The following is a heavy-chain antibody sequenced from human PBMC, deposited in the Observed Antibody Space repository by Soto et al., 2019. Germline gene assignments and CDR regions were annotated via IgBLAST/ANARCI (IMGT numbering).Heavy chain of an antibody. Sequence: EVPLVESGGGLVQPGGSLRLSCAASGFTVSSNYMSWVRQAPGKGLEWVSVIYSGGSTYYADSVKGRFTISRDNSKNTLYLQMNSLRAEVTAVYYCARANYYDTWGQGTLVTVSS. CDR1: GFTVSSNY. CDR3: ARANYYDT. D-gene: IGHD3-22*01. V-gene: IGHV3-66*01. J-gene: IGHJ4*02. CDR2: IYSGGST.